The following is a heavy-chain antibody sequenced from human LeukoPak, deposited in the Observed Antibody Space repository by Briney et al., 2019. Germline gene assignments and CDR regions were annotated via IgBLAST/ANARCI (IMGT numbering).Heavy chain of an antibody. D-gene: IGHD6-13*01. V-gene: IGHV3-21*04. CDR2: ISSSSSYI. J-gene: IGHJ4*02. Sequence: SGGSLGLSCAASGFTFSSYSMNWVGQAPGKGLEWVSSISSSSSYIYYADSVKGRFTISRDNAKNSLYLQMNSLRAEDTAVYYCAKELAAGVSPSFDYWGQGTLVTASS. CDR1: GFTFSSYS. CDR3: AKELAAGVSPSFDY.